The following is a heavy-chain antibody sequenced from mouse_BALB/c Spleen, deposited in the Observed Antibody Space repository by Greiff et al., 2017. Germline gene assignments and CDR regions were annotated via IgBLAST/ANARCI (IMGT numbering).Heavy chain of an antibody. CDR3: AREGLPYYYAMDY. CDR2: ISSGGSYT. Sequence: EVQVVESGGGLVKPGGSLKLSCAASGFTFSSYAMSWVRQSPEKRLEWVAEISSGGSYTYYPDTVTGRFTISRDNAKNTLYLEMSSLRSEDTAMYYCAREGLPYYYAMDYWGQGTSVTVSS. D-gene: IGHD3-1*01. CDR1: GFTFSSYA. J-gene: IGHJ4*01. V-gene: IGHV5-9-4*01.